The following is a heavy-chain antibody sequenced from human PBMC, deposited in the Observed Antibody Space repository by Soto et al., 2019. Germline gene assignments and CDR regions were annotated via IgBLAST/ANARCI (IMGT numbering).Heavy chain of an antibody. V-gene: IGHV3-23*01. CDR1: GFTFSSYA. J-gene: IGHJ4*02. CDR2: ISGSGGNT. D-gene: IGHD3-16*02. Sequence: EVQLLESGGGLVQPGGSLRLSCAASGFTFSSYAMSWVRQAPGKGLEWVSAISGSGGNTYYADSVKGRFTISRDNSKNALYLQMNSLRAEETAVYYCARDGIMITFGGFIVRDYFDYWGQGALVTVSS. CDR3: ARDGIMITFGGFIVRDYFDY.